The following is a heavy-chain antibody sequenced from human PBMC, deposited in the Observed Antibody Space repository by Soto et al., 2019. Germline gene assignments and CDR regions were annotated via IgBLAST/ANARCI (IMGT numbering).Heavy chain of an antibody. D-gene: IGHD3-10*01. Sequence: ASVKVSCKASGYSFTDHYIHWVRQTPGQGLEWMGWINTDTGGTIFADNFRDRVTLTRDTSTSTAYMELHRLRSDDTAIYHCARVGPTGWFDPWGQGTLVTVSS. J-gene: IGHJ5*02. CDR2: INTDTGGT. CDR3: ARVGPTGWFDP. V-gene: IGHV1-2*02. CDR1: GYSFTDHY.